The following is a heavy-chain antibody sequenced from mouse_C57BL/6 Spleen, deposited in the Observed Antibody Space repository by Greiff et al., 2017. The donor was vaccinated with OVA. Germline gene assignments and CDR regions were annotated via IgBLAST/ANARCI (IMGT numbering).Heavy chain of an antibody. D-gene: IGHD3-1*01. J-gene: IGHJ4*01. CDR2: IHPNSGST. CDR3: ARSRVTYAMDY. Sequence: QVQLQQPGAELVKPGASVKLSCKASGYTFTSYWMHWVKQRPGQGLEWIGMIHPNSGSTNYNEKFKSKATLTVDKSSSTAYLQLSSLTSEDSAVYYCARSRVTYAMDYWGQGTSVTVSS. CDR1: GYTFTSYW. V-gene: IGHV1-64*01.